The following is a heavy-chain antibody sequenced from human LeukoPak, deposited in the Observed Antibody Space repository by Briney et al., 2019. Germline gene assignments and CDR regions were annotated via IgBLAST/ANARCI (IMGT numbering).Heavy chain of an antibody. CDR1: GGSFGCYY. CDR3: ASSSRDFGGYYFDY. Sequence: SETLSLTCAVYGGSFGCYYWSWIRQPPGKGLEWIGEINHSGSTNYNPSLKSRVTISVDTSKNQFSLKLSSVTAADTAVYYCASSSRDFGGYYFDYWGQGTLVTVSS. J-gene: IGHJ4*02. CDR2: INHSGST. V-gene: IGHV4-34*01. D-gene: IGHD3-10*01.